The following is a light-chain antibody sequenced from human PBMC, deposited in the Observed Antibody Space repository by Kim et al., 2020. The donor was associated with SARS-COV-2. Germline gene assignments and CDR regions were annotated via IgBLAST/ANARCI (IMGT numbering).Light chain of an antibody. J-gene: IGKJ4*01. Sequence: SPGERATLSCRASQNIDTYLAWYQQRPGQAPRLRVYDASNRATGVPDRFSGSGSGTDFTLTISSLEPEDFSIYYCQQRNSWPPAVTFGGGTKVDIK. CDR2: DAS. CDR1: QNIDTY. CDR3: QQRNSWPPAVT. V-gene: IGKV3-11*01.